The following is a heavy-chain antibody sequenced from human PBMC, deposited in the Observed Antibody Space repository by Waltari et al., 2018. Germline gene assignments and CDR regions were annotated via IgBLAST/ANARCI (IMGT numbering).Heavy chain of an antibody. Sequence: QVQLQEPGPGLVKPSETLSLTCTVSGAYINRGSYFWSWIRQPAGEGLEVIGRIYKYGNTIYNPSLTGRVTITMDMSRNQFSLRLKSVTAADTAVYYCTRDPAGGIDVWGQGTLVTVSS. CDR1: GAYINRGSYF. V-gene: IGHV4-61*02. J-gene: IGHJ4*02. D-gene: IGHD3-16*01. CDR2: IYKYGNT. CDR3: TRDPAGGIDV.